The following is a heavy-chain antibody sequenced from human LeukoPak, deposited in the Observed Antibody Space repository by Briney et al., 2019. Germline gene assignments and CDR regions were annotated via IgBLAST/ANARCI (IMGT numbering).Heavy chain of an antibody. CDR1: GGSISSGGYY. CDR3: ARSIAVAGRESFDL. Sequence: SQTLSLTCTVSGGSISSGGYYWSWIRQHPGKGLEWIGYIYYSGSRYYSPSLKSRVTISVDTSKNQFSLELTSVTAADTAVYYCARSIAVAGRESFDLWGRGTLVTVSS. J-gene: IGHJ2*01. D-gene: IGHD6-19*01. CDR2: IYYSGSR. V-gene: IGHV4-31*03.